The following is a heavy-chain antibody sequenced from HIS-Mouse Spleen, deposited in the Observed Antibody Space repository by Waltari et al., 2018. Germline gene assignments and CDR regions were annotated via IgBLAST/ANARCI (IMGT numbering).Heavy chain of an antibody. V-gene: IGHV4-39*01. CDR3: AYGDYFDY. J-gene: IGHJ4*02. CDR2: IYYSGST. Sequence: QLQLQESGPGLVKPSETLSLTCTVSGGSISSSSYYWGWIRQPPGKGREWIGSIYYSGSTYYNPSLKSRVTISVDTSKNQFSLKLSSVTAADTAVYYCAYGDYFDYWGQGTLVTVSS. CDR1: GGSISSSSYY. D-gene: IGHD4-17*01.